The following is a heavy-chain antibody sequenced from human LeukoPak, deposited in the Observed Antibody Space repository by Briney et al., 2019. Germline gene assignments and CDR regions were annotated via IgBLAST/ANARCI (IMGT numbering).Heavy chain of an antibody. D-gene: IGHD4-17*01. CDR2: IYYSGST. CDR1: GGSISSYY. Sequence: SETLSLTCTVSGGSISSYYWSWIRQPPGKGLEWIGHIYYSGSTNYNPSLKSRVTISVDTSKNQFSLKLSSVTAADTAVYYCARLTTVTTLTLDYWDQGTLVTVSS. J-gene: IGHJ4*02. V-gene: IGHV4-59*01. CDR3: ARLTTVTTLTLDY.